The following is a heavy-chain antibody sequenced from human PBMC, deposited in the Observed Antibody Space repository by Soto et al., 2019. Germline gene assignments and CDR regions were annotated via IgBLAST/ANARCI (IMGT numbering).Heavy chain of an antibody. Sequence: PSETLSLTCNVTEGYIGIGNYFWSWIRQPPGKGLEWIGHIYYSGTTFYNPSLKSRVTISVDASKDQFSLKLTSVTAADTAIYYCASRKQQVALVESWGRGTLVTVSS. CDR1: EGYIGIGNYF. D-gene: IGHD6-13*01. J-gene: IGHJ4*02. CDR2: IYYSGTT. CDR3: ASRKQQVALVES. V-gene: IGHV4-30-4*01.